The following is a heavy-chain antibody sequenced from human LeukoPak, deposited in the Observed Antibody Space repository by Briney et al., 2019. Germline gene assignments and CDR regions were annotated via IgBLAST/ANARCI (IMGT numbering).Heavy chain of an antibody. V-gene: IGHV4-34*01. CDR3: AREHSGYDFPGRDYYYMDV. CDR2: INHSGST. Sequence: PSETLSLTCAVYGGSFSGYYWSWIRQPPGKGLEWIGEINHSGSTNYNPSLKSRVTISVDTSKNQFSLKLSSVTAADTAVYYCAREHSGYDFPGRDYYYMDVWGKGTTVTVSS. D-gene: IGHD5-12*01. CDR1: GGSFSGYY. J-gene: IGHJ6*03.